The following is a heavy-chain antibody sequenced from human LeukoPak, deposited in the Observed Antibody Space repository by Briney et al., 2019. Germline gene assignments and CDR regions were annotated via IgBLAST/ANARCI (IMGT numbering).Heavy chain of an antibody. J-gene: IGHJ4*02. CDR2: ISSGSNYI. D-gene: IGHD4-11*01. V-gene: IGHV3-21*01. CDR3: ARGTPTTRDFDY. CDR1: GFTFSSYN. Sequence: PGGSLRLSCAASGFTFSSYNMNWVRQAPGKGLEWVSSISSGSNYIYYADSVKGRFTISRDNAKNSLYLQMNSLRAKDTAVYFCARGTPTTRDFDYWGQGTLVTVSS.